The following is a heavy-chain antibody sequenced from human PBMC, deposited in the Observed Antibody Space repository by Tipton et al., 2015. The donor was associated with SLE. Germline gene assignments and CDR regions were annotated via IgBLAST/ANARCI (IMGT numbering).Heavy chain of an antibody. CDR1: GGSISSSSYY. V-gene: IGHV4-39*01. Sequence: TLSLTCTVSGGSISSSSYYWGWIRQPPGKGLEWIGSIYYSGSTYYNPSLKSRVTISVDTSKNQFSLKLSSVTAADKAVYYCARLLTGVHDYWGQGSLVTVSS. CDR3: ARLLTGVHDY. D-gene: IGHD1-14*01. CDR2: IYYSGST. J-gene: IGHJ4*02.